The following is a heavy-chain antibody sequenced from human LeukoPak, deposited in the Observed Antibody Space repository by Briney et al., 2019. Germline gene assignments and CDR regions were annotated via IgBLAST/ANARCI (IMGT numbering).Heavy chain of an antibody. V-gene: IGHV3-15*01. CDR3: NTVAGLRGR. Sequence: GGSLRLSCAASGFTFSHAWMTWVRQAPGKGLEWVGRIKSKAGGGTTDYAVPVQGRFTISRDDSINTLYLQMHRLKSEDTDVYYCNTVAGLRGRGGQGTLVTVSS. D-gene: IGHD3-16*01. J-gene: IGHJ4*02. CDR2: IKSKAGGGTT. CDR1: GFTFSHAW.